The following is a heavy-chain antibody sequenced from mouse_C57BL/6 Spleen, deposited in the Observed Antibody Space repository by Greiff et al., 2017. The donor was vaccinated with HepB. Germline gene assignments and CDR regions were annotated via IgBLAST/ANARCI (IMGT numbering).Heavy chain of an antibody. Sequence: EVQLQQSGPELVKPGASVKISCKASGYTFTDYYMNWVKQSHGKSLEWIGDINPNNGGTSYNQKFKGKATLTVDKSSSTAYMELRSLTSEDSAVYYCASRGLYQYYFDYWGQGTTRTVSS. J-gene: IGHJ2*01. CDR3: ASRGLYQYYFDY. D-gene: IGHD2-3*01. V-gene: IGHV1-26*01. CDR1: GYTFTDYY. CDR2: INPNNGGT.